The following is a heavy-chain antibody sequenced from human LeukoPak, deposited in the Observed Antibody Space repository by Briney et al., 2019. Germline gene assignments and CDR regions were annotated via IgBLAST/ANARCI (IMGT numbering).Heavy chain of an antibody. Sequence: PGRSLRLSCAASGFTFSSHSMNRVRQAPGKGLEWVSYISSSSSTIYYADSVKGRFTISRDNAKNSLYLQMNSLRAEDTAVYYCARGAYYYEDWGQGTLVTVSS. D-gene: IGHD3-22*01. CDR2: ISSSSSTI. CDR1: GFTFSSHS. CDR3: ARGAYYYED. J-gene: IGHJ4*02. V-gene: IGHV3-48*01.